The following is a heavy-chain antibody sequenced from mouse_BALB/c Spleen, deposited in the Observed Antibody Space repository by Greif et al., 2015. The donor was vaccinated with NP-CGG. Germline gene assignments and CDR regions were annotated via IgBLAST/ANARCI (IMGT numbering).Heavy chain of an antibody. J-gene: IGHJ1*01. CDR1: GYTFTSYW. D-gene: IGHD1-1*01. Sequence: QVQLKESGAELVKPGASVKMSCKASGYTFTSYWINWVKQRPGQGLEWIGDIYPGRGITNYNEKFKSKATLTLDTSSSTAYMQLSSLTSEDSAVYYCPRATTVVSYWYFDVWGAGTTVTVSS. CDR3: PRATTVVSYWYFDV. V-gene: IGHV1-55*01. CDR2: IYPGRGIT.